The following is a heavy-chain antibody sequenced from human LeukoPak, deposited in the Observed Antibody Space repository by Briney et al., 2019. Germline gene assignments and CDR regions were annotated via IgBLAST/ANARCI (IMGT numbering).Heavy chain of an antibody. D-gene: IGHD2-15*01. CDR1: GYTFTSYD. CDR2: IIPILGIA. J-gene: IGHJ4*02. CDR3: ARDSCSGGSCYSN. V-gene: IGHV1-69*04. Sequence: SVKVSCKASGYTFTSYDINWVRQATGQGLEWMGRIIPILGIANYAQKFQGRVTITADKSTSTAYMELSSLRSEDTAVYYCARDSCSGGSCYSNWGQGTLVTVSS.